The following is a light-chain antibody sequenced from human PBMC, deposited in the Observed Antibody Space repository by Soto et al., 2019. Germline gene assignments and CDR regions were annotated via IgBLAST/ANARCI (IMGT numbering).Light chain of an antibody. CDR1: QSVSSSY. CDR2: GAS. CDR3: QQYGSSPPFT. Sequence: IVLTQSPGTLSLSPGERATLSCRASQSVSSSYLAWYQQKPGQAPRLLIYGASSRATGIPDRFSGSGSGTDFTLTISRLEPEDFAVYSCQQYGSSPPFTFGQGTRLEIK. V-gene: IGKV3-20*01. J-gene: IGKJ5*01.